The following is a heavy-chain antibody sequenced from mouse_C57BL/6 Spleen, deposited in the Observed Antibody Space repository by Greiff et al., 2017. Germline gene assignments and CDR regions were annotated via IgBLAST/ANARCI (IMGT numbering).Heavy chain of an antibody. D-gene: IGHD2-4*01. V-gene: IGHV1-80*01. J-gene: IGHJ2*01. Sequence: QVQLKESGAELVKPGASVKISCKASGYAFSSYWMNWVKQRPGKGLEWIGQIYPGDGDTNYNGKFKGKATLTADKSSSTAYMQLSSLTSEDSAVXFCARRYDYDFDYGGQGTTLTVSS. CDR3: ARRYDYDFDY. CDR2: IYPGDGDT. CDR1: GYAFSSYW.